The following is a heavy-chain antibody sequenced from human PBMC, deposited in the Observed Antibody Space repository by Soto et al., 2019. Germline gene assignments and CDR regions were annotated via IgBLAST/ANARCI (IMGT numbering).Heavy chain of an antibody. CDR1: GFTFSSYG. Sequence: QVQLVESGGGVVQPGRSLRLSCAASGFTFSSYGRHWVRQAPGKGLEWVAVISYDGNNKYYGDSVKGRFSISKDNSKNTLYLQMDSLRPEDTALYYCAKAYAVPAATASFDYWGQGTLVTVSS. CDR2: ISYDGNNK. D-gene: IGHD2-2*01. J-gene: IGHJ4*02. CDR3: AKAYAVPAATASFDY. V-gene: IGHV3-30*18.